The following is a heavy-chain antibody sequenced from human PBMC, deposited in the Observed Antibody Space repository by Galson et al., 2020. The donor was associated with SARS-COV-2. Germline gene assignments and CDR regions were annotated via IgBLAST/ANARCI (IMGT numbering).Heavy chain of an antibody. J-gene: IGHJ5*02. CDR2: IYYSGST. Sequence: ETSETLSLTCTVSGGSISSGGYYWSWIRQHPGKGLEWIGYIYYSGSTYYNPSLKSRVTISVDTSKNQFSLKLSSVTAADTAVYYCARNIPPVGFWSGYRTDSRLNWFDPWGQGTLVTVSS. D-gene: IGHD3-3*01. CDR3: ARNIPPVGFWSGYRTDSRLNWFDP. V-gene: IGHV4-31*03. CDR1: GGSISSGGYY.